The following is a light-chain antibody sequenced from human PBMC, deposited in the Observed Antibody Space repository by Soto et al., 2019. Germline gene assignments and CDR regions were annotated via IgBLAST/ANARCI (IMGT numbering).Light chain of an antibody. V-gene: IGLV2-14*01. J-gene: IGLJ2*01. CDR1: SSDIGPYNY. CDR3: RSYTSSSTVV. Sequence: QSALTQPASVSGSPGQSITISCTGTSSDIGPYNYVSWYQQHTGKAPKLMIYDVSNRPSGISNRFSGSKSGNTASLTISGLQAEDEADYHCRSYTSSSTVVFGGGTKLTVL. CDR2: DVS.